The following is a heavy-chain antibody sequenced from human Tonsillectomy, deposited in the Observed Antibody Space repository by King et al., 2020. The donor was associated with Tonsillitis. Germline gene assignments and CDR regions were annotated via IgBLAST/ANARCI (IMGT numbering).Heavy chain of an antibody. CDR1: GFSFSSNT. CDR3: VRGDTRDL. CDR2: ISSRCTSM. V-gene: IGHV3-21*01. Sequence: VQLVESGGGLVQPGGSLRLSCAASGFSFSSNTMNWVRQPPGKGLEWVSSISSRCTSMYYADSVKGRLTISRDNAKNSLFLQMNSLRAEDTAVYYCVRGDTRDLWGQGTRVTVSS. J-gene: IGHJ4*02.